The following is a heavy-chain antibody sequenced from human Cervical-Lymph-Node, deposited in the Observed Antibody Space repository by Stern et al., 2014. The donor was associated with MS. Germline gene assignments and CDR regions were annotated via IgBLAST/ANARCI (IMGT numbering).Heavy chain of an antibody. D-gene: IGHD1-26*01. Sequence: VQLEESGPEVKTPGSSVKVSCKASGGTFSSYGISWVRQAPGQGLEWVGGIIAIFGTANYAEKYQARVTITADTSTSTAYMDLSSLRSEDTAVYYCASGLIPRDLYSYYGMDVWGQGTTVAVSS. CDR1: GGTFSSYG. CDR3: ASGLIPRDLYSYYGMDV. CDR2: IIAIFGTA. J-gene: IGHJ6*02. V-gene: IGHV1-69*06.